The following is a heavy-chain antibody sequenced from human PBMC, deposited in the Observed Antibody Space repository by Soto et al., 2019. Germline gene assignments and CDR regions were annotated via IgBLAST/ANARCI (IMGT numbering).Heavy chain of an antibody. J-gene: IGHJ5*02. V-gene: IGHV3-30*18. D-gene: IGHD3-16*02. CDR3: GKNEGGSRMITFGGDIAHNWVDP. CDR1: GFTFSSYG. Sequence: GGSLRLSCVASGFTFSSYGMHWVRQAPGKGLEWVALISYSGSTRYYADSVEGRFTISRDNSKNTLYLQMDSLRAEDTAVYYCGKNEGGSRMITFGGDIAHNWVDPWGQGTLVTVSS. CDR2: ISYSGSTR.